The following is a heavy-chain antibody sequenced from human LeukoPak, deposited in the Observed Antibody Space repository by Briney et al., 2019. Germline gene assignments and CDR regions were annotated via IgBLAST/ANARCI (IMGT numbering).Heavy chain of an antibody. CDR2: IYHSGST. Sequence: PSETLSLTCAVSGYSISSGYYWGWIRQPPGKGLEWIGSIYHSGSTYYNPSLKSRVTISVDTSKNQFSLKLSSVTAADTAVYYCARARGYSYGYYYYYMDVWGKGTTVTVSS. CDR1: GYSISSGYY. V-gene: IGHV4-38-2*01. CDR3: ARARGYSYGYYYYYMDV. D-gene: IGHD5-18*01. J-gene: IGHJ6*03.